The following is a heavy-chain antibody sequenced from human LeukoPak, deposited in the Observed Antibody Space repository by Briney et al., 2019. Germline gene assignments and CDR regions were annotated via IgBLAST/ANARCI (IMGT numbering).Heavy chain of an antibody. CDR3: ARDPGSYYGDYYYYMDV. D-gene: IGHD1-26*01. CDR1: GFTFSSYA. V-gene: IGHV3-30*04. Sequence: PGGSLRLSCAASGFTFSSYAMHWVRQAPGKGLEWVAVISYDGSNKYYADSVKGRFTISRDNSKNTLYLQMNSLRAEDTAVYYCARDPGSYYGDYYYYMDVWGKGTTVTVSS. J-gene: IGHJ6*03. CDR2: ISYDGSNK.